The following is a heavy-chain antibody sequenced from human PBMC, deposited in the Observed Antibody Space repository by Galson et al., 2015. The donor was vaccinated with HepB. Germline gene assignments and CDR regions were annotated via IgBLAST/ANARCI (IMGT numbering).Heavy chain of an antibody. Sequence: SVKVSCKASGGTFSSYAISWVRQAPGQGLEWMGGIIPIFGTANYAQKFQGRVTITADESTSTAYMELSSLGSEDTAAYYCARGRYYDSSGYYDYWGQGTLVTVSS. D-gene: IGHD3-22*01. V-gene: IGHV1-69*13. J-gene: IGHJ4*02. CDR2: IIPIFGTA. CDR3: ARGRYYDSSGYYDY. CDR1: GGTFSSYA.